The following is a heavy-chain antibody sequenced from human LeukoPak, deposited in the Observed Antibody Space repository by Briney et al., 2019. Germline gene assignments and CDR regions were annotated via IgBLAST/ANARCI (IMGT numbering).Heavy chain of an antibody. CDR2: IIPIFGTA. J-gene: IGHJ4*02. CDR1: GGTFSSYA. Sequence: SVKVSCKASGGTFSSYAISWVRQAAGQGLEWMGGIIPIFGTANYAQKFQGRVTITADESTSTAYMELSSLRSEDTAVYYCARGPPGYYDILFDYWGQGTLVTVSS. CDR3: ARGPPGYYDILFDY. D-gene: IGHD3-22*01. V-gene: IGHV1-69*01.